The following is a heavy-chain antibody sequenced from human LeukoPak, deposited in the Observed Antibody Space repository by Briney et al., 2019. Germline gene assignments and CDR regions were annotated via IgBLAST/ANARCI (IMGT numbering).Heavy chain of an antibody. CDR1: GDSISSSSYY. CDR2: IYNSGST. D-gene: IGHD4-23*01. CDR3: ARHAYYGAKDFDY. J-gene: IGHJ4*02. Sequence: SETLSLTCIVSGDSISSSSYYWGWVRQPPGTGLEWIGSIYNSGSTHYNPSLKSRVTISVDTSKNQFSLKLSSVTAADTAVYYCARHAYYGAKDFDYWGQGTLVTVSS. V-gene: IGHV4-39*01.